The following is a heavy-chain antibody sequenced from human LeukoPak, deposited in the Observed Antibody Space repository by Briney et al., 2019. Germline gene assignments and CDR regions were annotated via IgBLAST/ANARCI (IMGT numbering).Heavy chain of an antibody. CDR2: ISSSGSTI. V-gene: IGHV3-11*04. Sequence: KPGGSLRLSCAASGFTFSDYYMSWIRQAPGKGLEWVSYISSSGSTIYYADSVKGRFTISRDNAKNSLYLQMNSLRAEDTAVYYCARDLTGGDIVVVPAASDYWGQGTLVTVSS. CDR1: GFTFSDYY. CDR3: ARDLTGGDIVVVPAASDY. D-gene: IGHD2-2*01. J-gene: IGHJ4*02.